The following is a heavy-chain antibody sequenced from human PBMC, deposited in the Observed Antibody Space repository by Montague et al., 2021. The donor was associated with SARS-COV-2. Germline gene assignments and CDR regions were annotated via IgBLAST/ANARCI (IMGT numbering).Heavy chain of an antibody. V-gene: IGHV6-1*01. D-gene: IGHD4-17*01. CDR2: TNYRSKWTS. CDR1: GDSVWSITAA. J-gene: IGHJ4*02. CDR3: VRDTGSAQAGFDA. Sequence: CAISGDSVWSITAARNWIRQSPSGGPERLGRTNYRSKWTSDYATSVEGRISIDPDTSKNQFFLHLRSVTPEDTGVYYCVRDTGSAQAGFDAWGQGTLVTVSS.